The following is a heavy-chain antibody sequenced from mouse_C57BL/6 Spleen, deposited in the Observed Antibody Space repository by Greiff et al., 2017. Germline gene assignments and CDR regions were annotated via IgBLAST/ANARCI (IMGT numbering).Heavy chain of an antibody. Sequence: EVQLVESGGGLVQPGGSLSLSCAASGFTFTDYYMSWVRQPPGKALEWLGFIRNKANGYPTEYSASVKGRFTISRDNAQSILYLQMNALRAEDSATYYCARGLLPFAYWGQGTLVTVSA. J-gene: IGHJ3*01. CDR2: IRNKANGYPT. D-gene: IGHD2-3*01. CDR3: ARGLLPFAY. V-gene: IGHV7-3*01. CDR1: GFTFTDYY.